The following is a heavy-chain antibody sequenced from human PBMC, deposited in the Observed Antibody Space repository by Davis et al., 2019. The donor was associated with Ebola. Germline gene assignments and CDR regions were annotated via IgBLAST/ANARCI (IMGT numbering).Heavy chain of an antibody. V-gene: IGHV3-30*18. CDR2: ISYDGSNK. J-gene: IGHJ6*03. CDR3: AKDRGCSSTSCAAYYYYMDV. Sequence: GESLKISCAASGFTFSSYGMHWVRQAPGKGLEWVAVISYDGSNKYYADSVKGRFTISRDNSKNTLYLQMNSLRAEDTAVYYCAKDRGCSSTSCAAYYYYMDVWGKGTTVTVSS. D-gene: IGHD2-2*01. CDR1: GFTFSSYG.